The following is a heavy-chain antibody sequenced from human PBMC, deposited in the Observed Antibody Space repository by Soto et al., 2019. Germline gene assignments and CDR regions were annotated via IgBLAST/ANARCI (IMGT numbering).Heavy chain of an antibody. D-gene: IGHD3-10*01. V-gene: IGHV1-3*01. CDR1: GYTFTSYA. J-gene: IGHJ5*02. Sequence: ASVKVSCKASGYTFTSYAMHWVRQAPGQRLEWMGWINAGNGNTYYADSVRGRFTISRDTSKNTLYLQMDSLRAEDTAVYYCARNYYVSGSYAPWFDPRGQGTQVKVSS. CDR3: ARNYYVSGSYAPWFDP. CDR2: INAGNGNT.